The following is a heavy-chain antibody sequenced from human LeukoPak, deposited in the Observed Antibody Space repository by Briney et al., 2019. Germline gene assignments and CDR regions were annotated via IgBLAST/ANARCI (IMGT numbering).Heavy chain of an antibody. CDR3: ARDYYDFWSAPSHTLWYMDV. D-gene: IGHD3-3*01. CDR1: GGPISSGDYY. V-gene: IGHV4-30-4*08. J-gene: IGHJ6*03. CDR2: SYYSGST. Sequence: SETLSLTCTVSGGPISSGDYYWGWIRQPPGKGLEWIGYSYYSGSTYYNPSLKSRVTISVDTSKNQFSLKLSSVTAADTAVYYCARDYYDFWSAPSHTLWYMDVWGKGTTVTVSS.